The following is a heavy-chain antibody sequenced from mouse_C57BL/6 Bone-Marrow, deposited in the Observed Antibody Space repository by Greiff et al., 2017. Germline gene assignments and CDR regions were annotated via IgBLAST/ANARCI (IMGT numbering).Heavy chain of an antibody. D-gene: IGHD4-1*01. CDR1: GYTFTDYY. Sequence: EVQLQQSGPELVKPGASVKISCKASGYTFTDYYMNWVKQSHGKSLEWIGDINPNNGGTSYNQKFKGKATLTVDKSSSTAYMELRSLTSEDSAVYYCAGTGTWDYWGQGTTLTVSS. J-gene: IGHJ2*01. CDR2: INPNNGGT. V-gene: IGHV1-26*01. CDR3: AGTGTWDY.